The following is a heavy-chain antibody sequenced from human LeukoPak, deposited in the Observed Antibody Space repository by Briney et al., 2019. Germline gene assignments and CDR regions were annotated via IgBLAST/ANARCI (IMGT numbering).Heavy chain of an antibody. CDR3: AREAAIKLNWFDP. CDR1: GFTFSTHG. Sequence: PGSSLRLSCAASGFTFSTHGMHWVRQAPGKGLEWVATISYDGSNKYYIDSVKGRFSISRDNSKNTLYLQMNSLRAEDTAVYYCAREAAIKLNWFDPWGQGTLVTVSS. CDR2: ISYDGSNK. V-gene: IGHV3-30*03. D-gene: IGHD6-25*01. J-gene: IGHJ5*02.